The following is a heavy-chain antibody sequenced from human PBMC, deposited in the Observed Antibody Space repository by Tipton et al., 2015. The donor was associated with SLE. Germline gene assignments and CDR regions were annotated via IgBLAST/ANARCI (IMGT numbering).Heavy chain of an antibody. CDR1: GGSISNYS. V-gene: IGHV4-4*08. Sequence: NPSLTCTVSGGSISNYSWSWIRQPPDKGLEWIGSIYHSGNTYSNPSLKSRVTISVDTSKNQFSLKMSSVTAADTAVYYCARTAGRSVKLWYFDLWGRGTLVTVSS. CDR2: IYHSGNT. CDR3: ARTAGRSVKLWYFDL. J-gene: IGHJ2*01. D-gene: IGHD5-18*01.